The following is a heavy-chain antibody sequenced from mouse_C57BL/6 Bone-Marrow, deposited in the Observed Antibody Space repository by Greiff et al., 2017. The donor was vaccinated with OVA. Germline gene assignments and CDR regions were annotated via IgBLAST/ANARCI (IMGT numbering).Heavy chain of an antibody. CDR1: GFTFSSYG. D-gene: IGHD4-1*01. CDR3: ARKLGRGAY. CDR2: ISSGGSYT. J-gene: IGHJ3*01. Sequence: EVKLMESGGDLVKPGGSLKLSCAASGFTFSSYGMSWVRQTPDKRLEWVATISSGGSYTYYPDSVKGRFTISRDNAKNTLYLQMSSLKSEDTAMYDCARKLGRGAYWGQGTLVTVSA. V-gene: IGHV5-6*01.